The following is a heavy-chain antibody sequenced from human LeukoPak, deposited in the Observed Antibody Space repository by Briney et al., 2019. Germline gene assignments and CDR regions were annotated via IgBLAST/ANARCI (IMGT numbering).Heavy chain of an antibody. CDR1: GYTLTELS. Sequence: ASVKVSCKVSGYTLTELSMHWVRQAPGKGLEWMGGFDPEDGETIYAQKFQGRVTMTRDTSISTSYMELSRLISDDTAMYYCARGTTPAAGPYKWFDPWGQGTLVTVSS. D-gene: IGHD6-13*01. CDR3: ARGTTPAAGPYKWFDP. CDR2: FDPEDGET. V-gene: IGHV1-24*01. J-gene: IGHJ5*02.